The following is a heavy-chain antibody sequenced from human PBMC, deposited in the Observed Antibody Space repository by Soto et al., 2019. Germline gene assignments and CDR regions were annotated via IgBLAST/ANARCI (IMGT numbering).Heavy chain of an antibody. V-gene: IGHV3-33*01. Sequence: GGSLRFSCAASGFTFSSYGMHWVRQAPGKGLEWVAVIWYDGSNKYYADSVKGRFTISRDNSKNTLYLQMNSLRAEDTAVYYCARDSVAVYYYYGMDVWGQGTTVTVSS. J-gene: IGHJ6*02. CDR3: ARDSVAVYYYYGMDV. D-gene: IGHD6-19*01. CDR2: IWYDGSNK. CDR1: GFTFSSYG.